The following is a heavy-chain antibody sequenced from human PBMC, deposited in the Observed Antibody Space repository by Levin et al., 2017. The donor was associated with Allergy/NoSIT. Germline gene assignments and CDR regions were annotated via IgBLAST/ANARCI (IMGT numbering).Heavy chain of an antibody. Sequence: SGPTLVKPTQTLTLTCTFSGSSLSTNGVGVGWIRQPPGKALEWLALIYWNDDKRYSPSLKSRLTITKDTSKNQVVLTMTNMDPVDTGTYYCVHSPDFMTTFGGVTVVVLDAFDIWGQGTMVTVSS. CDR3: VHSPDFMTTFGGVTVVVLDAFDI. D-gene: IGHD3-16*02. CDR2: IYWNDDK. J-gene: IGHJ3*02. CDR1: GSSLSTNGVG. V-gene: IGHV2-5*01.